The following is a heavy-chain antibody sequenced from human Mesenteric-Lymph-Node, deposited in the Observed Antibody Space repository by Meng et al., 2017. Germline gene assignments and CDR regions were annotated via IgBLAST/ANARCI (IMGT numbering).Heavy chain of an antibody. CDR2: IYYSGST. CDR3: ARVSSGWDYFDY. CDR1: GGSISSGGFY. J-gene: IGHJ4*02. Sequence: VQLTELGPGLVKPSQTLSLTCTVSGGSISSGGFYWSWIRQHPGKGLEWFGHIYYSGSTFYNPSLKRRVIISIDTSKNQFSLNLRSVTAADTAVYYCARVSSGWDYFDYWGQGTLVTVSS. D-gene: IGHD6-19*01. V-gene: IGHV4-31*03.